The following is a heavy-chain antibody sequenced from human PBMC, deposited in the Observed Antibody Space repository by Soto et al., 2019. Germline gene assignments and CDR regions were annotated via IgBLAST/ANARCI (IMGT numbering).Heavy chain of an antibody. V-gene: IGHV3-64*01. Sequence: EVQLVESGGGLVQPGGSLRLSCAASGFTFSSYAMHWVRQAPGKGLEYVSVISSNGGSTYYANSVKGRFTISRDNSKNSRYVQRDSLRPEEMALSYCARGLMNSSGWYGYGGQGTLVTVSS. CDR3: ARGLMNSSGWYGY. CDR1: GFTFSSYA. D-gene: IGHD6-19*01. J-gene: IGHJ4*02. CDR2: ISSNGGST.